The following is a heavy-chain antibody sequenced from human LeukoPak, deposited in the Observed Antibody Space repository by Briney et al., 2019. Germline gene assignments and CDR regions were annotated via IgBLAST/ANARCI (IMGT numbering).Heavy chain of an antibody. D-gene: IGHD5-24*01. Sequence: PGGSLRLSCGASGFTFRRYWVHWVPQALGKGLVWVSRINSDWSSTRYADSVKGRFTISRDNAKNTLYLQMNSLRAEDTAVYYCARDGYKSLDYWGQGTLVTDSS. J-gene: IGHJ4*02. CDR1: GFTFRRYW. V-gene: IGHV3-74*01. CDR3: ARDGYKSLDY. CDR2: INSDWSST.